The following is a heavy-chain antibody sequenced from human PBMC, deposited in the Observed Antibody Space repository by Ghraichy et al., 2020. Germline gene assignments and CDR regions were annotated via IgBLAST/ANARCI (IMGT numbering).Heavy chain of an antibody. J-gene: IGHJ5*02. CDR3: ARQQGYYDILSPFDP. D-gene: IGHD3-9*01. CDR1: GGSISSSAYY. CDR2: IHYSGST. Sequence: SQTLSLTCTVSGGSISSSAYYWGWIRQPPGKGLEWIGSIHYSGSTYYNPSLESRVTTSVVTSKNQFSLKLTSVTAADTAVYYCARQQGYYDILSPFDPWGQGTLVTVSS. V-gene: IGHV4-39*01.